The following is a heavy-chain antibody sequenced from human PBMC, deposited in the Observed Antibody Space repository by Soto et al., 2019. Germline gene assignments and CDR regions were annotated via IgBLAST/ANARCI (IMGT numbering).Heavy chain of an antibody. J-gene: IGHJ6*03. CDR3: AKAPYYYYMDV. Sequence: GGSLRLSCAASGFTFDDHAMHWVRQAPGKGLEWVSGISWNSGSIGYADSVKGRFTISRDNAKNSLYLQMNSLRAEDTALYYCAKAPYYYYMDVWGKGTTVTVSS. CDR2: ISWNSGSI. CDR1: GFTFDDHA. V-gene: IGHV3-9*01.